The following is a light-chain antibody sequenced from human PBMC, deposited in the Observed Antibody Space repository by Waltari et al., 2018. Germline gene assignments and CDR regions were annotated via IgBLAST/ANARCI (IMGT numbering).Light chain of an antibody. CDR2: SNN. CDR3: AAWDDSLKTVI. CDR1: SPHIGSNT. V-gene: IGLV1-44*01. Sequence: QSVLTQPPSASGTPGQRVTISCSGCSPHIGSNTVNWYQQLPGTAPKLLIYSNNQRPSGVPDRFSGSKSGTSASLAISGLQSEDEADYYCAAWDDSLKTVIFGGGTKLTVL. J-gene: IGLJ2*01.